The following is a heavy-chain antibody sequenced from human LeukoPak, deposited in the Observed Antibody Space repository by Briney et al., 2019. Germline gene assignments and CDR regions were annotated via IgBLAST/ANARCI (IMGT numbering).Heavy chain of an antibody. CDR1: GYTFTNYG. V-gene: IGHV1-18*01. Sequence: ASVKVSCKASGYTFTNYGISWVRQAPGRGLEWMAWISTYDHDTNYEQKFRGRVPMTTDTSTSTAYMELRSLGSDDTAVYYCVRDYFCSGGTCDDCFDPWGQGTLVTVSS. J-gene: IGHJ5*02. CDR3: VRDYFCSGGTCDDCFDP. D-gene: IGHD2-15*01. CDR2: ISTYDHDT.